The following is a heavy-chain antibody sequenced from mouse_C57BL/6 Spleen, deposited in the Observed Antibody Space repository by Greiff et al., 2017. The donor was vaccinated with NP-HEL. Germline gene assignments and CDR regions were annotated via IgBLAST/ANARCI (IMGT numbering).Heavy chain of an antibody. CDR1: GYAFSSSW. Sequence: QVQLQQSGPELVQPGASVKISCKASGYAFSSSWMNWVKQRPGKGLEWIGRIYPGDGDTNYNGTFKGRATLTADKSSSTAYMQLSSLTAEDSAVYVCAHERSYAMDYWGQGTSVTVSS. V-gene: IGHV1-82*01. CDR3: AHERSYAMDY. J-gene: IGHJ4*01. CDR2: IYPGDGDT.